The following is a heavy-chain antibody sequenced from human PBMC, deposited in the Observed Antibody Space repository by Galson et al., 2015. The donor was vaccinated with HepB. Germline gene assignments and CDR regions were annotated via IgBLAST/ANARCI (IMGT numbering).Heavy chain of an antibody. D-gene: IGHD3-22*01. CDR3: ARGGLYYYDSSGYGAFDI. V-gene: IGHV3-53*01. Sequence: SLRLSCAASGFTVSSNYMSWVRQAPGKGLEWVSVIYSGGSTYYADSVKGRFTISRDNSKNTLYLQMNSLRAEDTAVYYCARGGLYYYDSSGYGAFDIWGQGTMVTVSS. J-gene: IGHJ3*02. CDR1: GFTVSSNY. CDR2: IYSGGST.